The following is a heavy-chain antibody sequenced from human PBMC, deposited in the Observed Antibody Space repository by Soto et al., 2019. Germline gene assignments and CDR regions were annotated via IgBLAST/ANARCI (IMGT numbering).Heavy chain of an antibody. CDR1: GFTFSNYW. J-gene: IGHJ4*02. D-gene: IGHD2-2*01. CDR2: IKTDGSNA. CDR3: ARGDCSTASCYLGGTH. V-gene: IGHV3-74*01. Sequence: EVQLAESGGGLVQPGGSLRLSCAASGFTFSNYWMHWVRQAPGKGLVWVSRIKTDGSNATYADSVKGRFTISRDNAKNTLYLQMNSLRAEDTAVYYCARGDCSTASCYLGGTHWGQGTRVTVSS.